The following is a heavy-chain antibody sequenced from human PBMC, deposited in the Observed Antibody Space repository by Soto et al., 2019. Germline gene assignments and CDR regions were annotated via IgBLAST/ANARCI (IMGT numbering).Heavy chain of an antibody. Sequence: GGSLRLSCAASGFTFSSYAMSWVRQAPGKGLEWVSAISGSGGSTYYADSVKGRFTISRDNSKNTLYLQMNSLRAEDTAVYYCAKGGYYYDSSGYLFNDAFDIWGQGTMVTVSS. D-gene: IGHD3-22*01. CDR3: AKGGYYYDSSGYLFNDAFDI. J-gene: IGHJ3*02. CDR2: ISGSGGST. CDR1: GFTFSSYA. V-gene: IGHV3-23*01.